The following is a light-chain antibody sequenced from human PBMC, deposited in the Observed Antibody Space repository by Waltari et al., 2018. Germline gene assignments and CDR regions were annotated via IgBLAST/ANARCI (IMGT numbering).Light chain of an antibody. CDR2: INRDGSH. V-gene: IGLV4-69*01. J-gene: IGLJ3*02. CDR3: ESGGHGTWV. CDR1: GGRSTNV. Sequence: QLVLTRSPSASASLGASVKRSCTLFGGRSTNVIAWHQQQPEKGPRFLMRINRDGSHIKGAEVPDPLSGSSSGAEHYLTSSSVQSEDEADYYCESGGHGTWVFGGGTKLTVL.